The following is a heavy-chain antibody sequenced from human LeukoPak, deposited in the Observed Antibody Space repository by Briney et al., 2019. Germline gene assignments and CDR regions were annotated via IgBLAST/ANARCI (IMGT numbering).Heavy chain of an antibody. J-gene: IGHJ5*02. CDR3: ARMEERSGWYEWFDP. V-gene: IGHV2-70*11. Sequence: SGPTLVNPTQTLTLTCTFSGFSLSTSGMCESWIRQPPGKALEWLARIDWDDDKYYSTSLKTRLTISKDTSKNQVVLTMTNMDPVDTATYYCARMEERSGWYEWFDPWGQGTLVTVSS. D-gene: IGHD6-19*01. CDR2: IDWDDDK. CDR1: GFSLSTSGMC.